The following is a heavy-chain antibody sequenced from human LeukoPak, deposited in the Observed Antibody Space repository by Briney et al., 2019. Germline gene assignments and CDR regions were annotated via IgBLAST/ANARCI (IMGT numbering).Heavy chain of an antibody. Sequence: SVKVSCKASGGTFSSYAISWVRQAPGQGLEWMGRIIPIFGIANYAQKFQGRVTITADKSTSTAYMELSSLRSGDTAVYYCARSPNYYYYGMDVWGQGTTVTVSS. J-gene: IGHJ6*02. CDR1: GGTFSSYA. CDR2: IIPIFGIA. CDR3: ARSPNYYYYGMDV. D-gene: IGHD2-8*01. V-gene: IGHV1-69*04.